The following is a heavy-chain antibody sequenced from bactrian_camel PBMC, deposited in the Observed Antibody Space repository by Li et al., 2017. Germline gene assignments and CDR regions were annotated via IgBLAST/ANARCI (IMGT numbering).Heavy chain of an antibody. CDR3: AARGPYCYTKLSVRDFAY. J-gene: IGHJ6*01. D-gene: IGHD2*01. CDR1: GYTYRRYC. Sequence: HVQLVESGGGSVQARGSLRLSCVASGYTYRRYCMGWFRQASGMERAGVATISRYGDTRYADSVKGRFTISQDNAKNTVYLQMNSLKPEDTAMYYCAARGPYCYTKLSVRDFAYWGQGTQVTVS. V-gene: IGHV3S55*01. CDR2: ISRYGDT.